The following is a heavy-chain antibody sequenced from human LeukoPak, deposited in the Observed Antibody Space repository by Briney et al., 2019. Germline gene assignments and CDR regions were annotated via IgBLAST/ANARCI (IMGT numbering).Heavy chain of an antibody. J-gene: IGHJ5*02. D-gene: IGHD3-10*01. CDR3: ARVLLGSWDWFDP. CDR1: GFTFTTYW. V-gene: IGHV3-74*01. Sequence: GGSLRLSCAASGFTFTTYWMHWVRQAPGKGLVWVSRINPDGSTTNYADSVKGRFTISRDNAKNTLYLQMNSLRAEDTAVYYCARVLLGSWDWFDPWGQGTLVTVSS. CDR2: INPDGSTT.